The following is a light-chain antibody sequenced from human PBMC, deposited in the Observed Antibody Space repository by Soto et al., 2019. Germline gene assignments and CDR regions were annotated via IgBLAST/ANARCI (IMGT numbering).Light chain of an antibody. CDR1: SSDVGGYNY. CDR2: EVS. CDR3: SSYSATNYHYV. J-gene: IGLJ1*01. Sequence: QSVLTQPPSASGSFGQSVTISCTGTSSDVGGYNYVSWYQQHPGKAPKLMIYEVSGRPSGVPDRFSGSKSGNTASLTVSGLQADDEADYYCSSYSATNYHYVFGTGTKVTVL. V-gene: IGLV2-8*01.